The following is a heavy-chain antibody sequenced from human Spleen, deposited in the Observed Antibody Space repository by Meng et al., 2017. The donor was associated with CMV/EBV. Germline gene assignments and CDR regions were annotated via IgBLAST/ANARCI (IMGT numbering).Heavy chain of an antibody. V-gene: IGHV5-51*01. CDR2: IYPGDSDT. J-gene: IGHJ6*02. D-gene: IGHD6-6*01. CDR3: ARHSSSSGLANYGMDV. Sequence: KVSCKASGYRFTKYWIGWVRQMPGKGLEWMGIIYPGDSDTRYSPSFQGQVTISADKSISTAYLQWSSLKASDTAMYYCARHSSSSGLANYGMDVWGQGTTVTVSS. CDR1: GYRFTKYW.